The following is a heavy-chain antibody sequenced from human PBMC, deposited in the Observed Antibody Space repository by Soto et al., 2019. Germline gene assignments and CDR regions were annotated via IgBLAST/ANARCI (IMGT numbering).Heavy chain of an antibody. V-gene: IGHV4-31*03. D-gene: IGHD3-10*01. CDR1: GGSISSGGYY. J-gene: IGHJ3*02. CDR3: ARDQNSGWFWELFPLAFDI. CDR2: IYYSGST. Sequence: SETLSLTCTVSGGSISSGGYYWSWIRQHPGKGLEWIGYIYYSGSTYYNPSLKSRVTISVDTSKNQFSLKLSSVTAADTAVYYCARDQNSGWFWELFPLAFDIWGQGTMVTGSS.